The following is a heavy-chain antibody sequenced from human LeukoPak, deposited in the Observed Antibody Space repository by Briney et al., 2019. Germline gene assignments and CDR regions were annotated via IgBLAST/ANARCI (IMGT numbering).Heavy chain of an antibody. CDR2: INHSGST. V-gene: IGHV4-34*01. Sequence: PSETLSLTCAVYGGSFSGYYWSWIRQPPGKGLEWIGEINHSGSTNYNPSLKSRVTISVDTSKNQFSLKLSSVTAADTAVYYCARVLTTVAPAAMGFDPWGQGTLVTVSS. J-gene: IGHJ5*02. CDR1: GGSFSGYY. CDR3: ARVLTTVAPAAMGFDP. D-gene: IGHD2-2*01.